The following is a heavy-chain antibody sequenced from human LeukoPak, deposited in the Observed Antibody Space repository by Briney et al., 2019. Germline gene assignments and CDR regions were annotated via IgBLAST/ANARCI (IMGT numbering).Heavy chain of an antibody. V-gene: IGHV4-59*01. D-gene: IGHD2-15*01. CDR1: GGSISSYY. Sequence: SETLSLTCTVSGGSISSYYWSWIRQPPGKGLEWIGYIYYSGSTNYNPSLKSRVTISVDTSKNQFSLKLSSVTAADTAVYYCARSVEGYCSGGSCYSYYYYMDVWGKGTTVTVSS. CDR2: IYYSGST. J-gene: IGHJ6*03. CDR3: ARSVEGYCSGGSCYSYYYYMDV.